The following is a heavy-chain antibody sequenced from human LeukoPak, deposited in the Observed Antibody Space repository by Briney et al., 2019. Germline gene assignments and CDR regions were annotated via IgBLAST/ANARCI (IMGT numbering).Heavy chain of an antibody. Sequence: SETLSLTCTVSGYSISSGYYWGWIRQPPGKGLEWIGSIYHSGSTYYNPSLKSRVTISVDTSKNQFSLKLSSVTAADTAVYYCARTPPITESGYSRWWFDPWGQGTLVTVSS. CDR1: GYSISSGYY. J-gene: IGHJ5*02. V-gene: IGHV4-38-2*02. D-gene: IGHD3-3*01. CDR2: IYHSGST. CDR3: ARTPPITESGYSRWWFDP.